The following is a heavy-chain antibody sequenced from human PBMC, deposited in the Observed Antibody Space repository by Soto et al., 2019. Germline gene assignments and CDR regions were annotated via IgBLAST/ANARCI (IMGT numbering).Heavy chain of an antibody. CDR2: ISAYNGNT. CDR3: ATSNCSGGSCYSYYFDY. CDR1: GYTFTSYG. D-gene: IGHD2-15*01. J-gene: IGHJ4*02. V-gene: IGHV1-18*01. Sequence: QVQLVQSGAEVKKPGASVKVSCKTSGYTFTSYGISWVRQAPGQGLEWMGWISAYNGNTNYAQKLQGRVTMTTDTATSTAYMELRSLRSDDTAVYYCATSNCSGGSCYSYYFDYWGQGILVTVSS.